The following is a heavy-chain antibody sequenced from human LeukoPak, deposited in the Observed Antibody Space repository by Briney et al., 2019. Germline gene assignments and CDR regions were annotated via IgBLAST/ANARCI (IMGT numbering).Heavy chain of an antibody. Sequence: SVKVSCKASGGTFSSYAISWVRQAPGQGLEWMGRIIPILGIANYAQKFQGRVTITADKSTSTAYMELSSLRSEDTAVYYCARDGDKELLWGGGQGILGYYYYGMDVWGQGTTVTVSS. J-gene: IGHJ6*02. CDR3: ARDGDKELLWGGGQGILGYYYYGMDV. CDR2: IIPILGIA. V-gene: IGHV1-69*04. D-gene: IGHD1-26*01. CDR1: GGTFSSYA.